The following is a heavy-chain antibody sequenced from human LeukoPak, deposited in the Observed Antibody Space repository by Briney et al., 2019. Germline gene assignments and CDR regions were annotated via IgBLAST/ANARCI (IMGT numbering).Heavy chain of an antibody. D-gene: IGHD2-15*01. Sequence: GGSLRLSCAASGFTFSSYAMSWVRQAPGKGLEWVSAISGSGGSTYYADSVKGRFTISRDNSKNTLYLQMNSLRAEDTAVYYCAKEGYCSGGSCYGEYFQHWGQGTLVTVSS. CDR3: AKEGYCSGGSCYGEYFQH. J-gene: IGHJ1*01. CDR2: ISGSGGST. CDR1: GFTFSSYA. V-gene: IGHV3-23*01.